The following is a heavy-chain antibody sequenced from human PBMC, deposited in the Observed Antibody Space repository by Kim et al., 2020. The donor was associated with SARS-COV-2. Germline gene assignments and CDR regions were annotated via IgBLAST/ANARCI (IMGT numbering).Heavy chain of an antibody. CDR1: GGSISSYY. J-gene: IGHJ6*02. CDR3: ARDSSSYLLLGVMDV. CDR2: IYYSGST. Sequence: SETLSLTCTVSGGSISSYYWSWIRQPPGKGLEWIGYIYYSGSTNYNPSLKSRVTISVDTSKNQFSLKLSSVTAADTAVYYCARDSSSYLLLGVMDVWGQGTTVTVSS. V-gene: IGHV4-59*13. D-gene: IGHD6-13*01.